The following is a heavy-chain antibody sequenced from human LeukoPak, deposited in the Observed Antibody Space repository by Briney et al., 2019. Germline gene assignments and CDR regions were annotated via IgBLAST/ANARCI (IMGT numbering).Heavy chain of an antibody. V-gene: IGHV3-30*04. CDR3: AREGDYFAIA. D-gene: IGHD5-12*01. CDR1: GFTFSSYA. J-gene: IGHJ4*02. CDR2: ISYDGSNK. Sequence: GRSLRLSCAASGFTFSSYAMHWVRQAPGKGLEWVAVISYDGSNKYYADSVKGRFTISRDNSKNTLYLQMNSLRAEDTAVYYCAREGDYFAIAWGQGTLVTVSS.